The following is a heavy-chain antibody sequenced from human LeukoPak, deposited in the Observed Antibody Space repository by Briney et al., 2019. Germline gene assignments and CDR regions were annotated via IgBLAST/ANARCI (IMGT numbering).Heavy chain of an antibody. V-gene: IGHV4-59*02. D-gene: IGHD3-22*01. CDR1: GGSVSSYY. J-gene: IGHJ3*02. CDR3: TRNYDDSGWAFDI. CDR2: IYYSGST. Sequence: SETLSLTCTVSGGSVSSYYWSWIRQPPGKGLEWIGYIYYSGSTNYNPSLKSRVTISVDTSKNQFSLKLSSVTAADTAVYYCTRNYDDSGWAFDIWGQGTMVSVSS.